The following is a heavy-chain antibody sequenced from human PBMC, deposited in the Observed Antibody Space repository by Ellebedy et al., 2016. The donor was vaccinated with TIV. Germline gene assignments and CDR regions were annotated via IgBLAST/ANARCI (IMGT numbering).Heavy chain of an antibody. J-gene: IGHJ5*02. Sequence: SETLSLXCTVSGASFSSYYWSWIQQSAGKGLEWIGRIFMSGSTTYNPSLKGRVAISADPSRNQFSLELNSVTSADTAVYYGAIHRGNDILTNSYKEEIDRWGLGTLVTVS. CDR1: GASFSSYY. CDR3: AIHRGNDILTNSYKEEIDR. CDR2: IFMSGST. V-gene: IGHV4-4*07. D-gene: IGHD3-9*01.